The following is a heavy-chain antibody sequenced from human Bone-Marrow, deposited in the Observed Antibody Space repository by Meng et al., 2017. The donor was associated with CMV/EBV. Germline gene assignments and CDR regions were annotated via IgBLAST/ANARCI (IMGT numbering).Heavy chain of an antibody. V-gene: IGHV3-21*01. CDR1: GFTFSSYS. J-gene: IGHJ4*02. CDR3: ARKVGATTHYFDY. Sequence: AASGFTFSSYSINWVRQAPGKGLEWVSSISSSSSYIYYADSVKGRFTISRDNAKNSLYLQMNSLRTEDTAVYYCARKVGATTHYFDYWGQGTLVTVSS. D-gene: IGHD1-26*01. CDR2: ISSSSSYI.